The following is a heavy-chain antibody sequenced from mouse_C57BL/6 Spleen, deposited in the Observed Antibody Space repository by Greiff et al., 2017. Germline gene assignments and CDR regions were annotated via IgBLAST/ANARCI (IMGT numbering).Heavy chain of an antibody. J-gene: IGHJ4*01. CDR1: GFSLTSYG. CDR2: IWSGGST. Sequence: QVQLQQSGPGLVQPSQSLSITCTVSGFSLTSYGVHWVRQSPGKGLEWLGVIWSGGSTDYNAAFISRLSISKDNSKSQVFFKMNSLQADDTAIYYCASYDYDDGYYAMDYWGQGTSVTVSS. CDR3: ASYDYDDGYYAMDY. V-gene: IGHV2-2*01. D-gene: IGHD2-4*01.